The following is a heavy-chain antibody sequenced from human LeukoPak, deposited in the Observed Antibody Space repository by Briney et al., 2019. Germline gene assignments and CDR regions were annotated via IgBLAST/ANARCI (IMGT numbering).Heavy chain of an antibody. Sequence: GGSLRLSCAASGYAFDYYWMNWVRHAPGKRLVWVLGITVSGADALYAESMKGRFTTSTDNSKKTLYLEMNSLRAEDTAIYYCAKMKGHPLPKYYMDVWGQGTTVTVSS. CDR2: ITVSGADA. CDR1: GYAFDYYW. D-gene: IGHD1-26*01. J-gene: IGHJ6*01. CDR3: AKMKGHPLPKYYMDV. V-gene: IGHV3-23*01.